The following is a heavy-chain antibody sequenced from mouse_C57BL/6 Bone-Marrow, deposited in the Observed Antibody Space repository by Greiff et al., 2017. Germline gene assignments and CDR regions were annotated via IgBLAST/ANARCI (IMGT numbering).Heavy chain of an antibody. CDR1: GYTFTSYD. CDR3: ASSILLWSFAY. Sequence: QVQLLQSGPELVKPGASVQLSCKASGYTFTSYDINWVKQRPGQGLEWIGWIYPRDGSTKYNGKFKGKATLTVDTSSSTSSMELHSLTSEDSAVYFCASSILLWSFAYWCQGTLVTVSA. CDR2: IYPRDGST. V-gene: IGHV1-85*01. J-gene: IGHJ3*01. D-gene: IGHD2-10*01.